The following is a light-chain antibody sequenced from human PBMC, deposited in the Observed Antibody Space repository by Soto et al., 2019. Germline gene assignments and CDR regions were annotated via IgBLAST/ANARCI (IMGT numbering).Light chain of an antibody. V-gene: IGLV2-11*01. CDR1: RSDVGGYDF. CDR3: CSYADTYTPSVV. Sequence: QSALTQPRSVSGSPGQSVTISCTGTRSDVGGYDFVSWYQQHPGKAPKLMIYDVSKRPSGVPDRFSGSKSGNTASLTISGLRAEDEATYYCCSYADTYTPSVVFGGGTKVTVL. CDR2: DVS. J-gene: IGLJ2*01.